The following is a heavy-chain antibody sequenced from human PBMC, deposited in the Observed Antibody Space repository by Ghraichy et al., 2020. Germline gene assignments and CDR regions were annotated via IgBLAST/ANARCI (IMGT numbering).Heavy chain of an antibody. Sequence: GSLRLSCAVSGFTFGSYEMNWVRQAPEKGLEWVSYITSRGDSIYYGDSVKGRFTISRDNAKNSLYLQMNSLRAEDTAIYYCATGILFPPAILSGMGVWGQGTTVTVSS. CDR2: ITSRGDSI. D-gene: IGHD2-2*02. CDR3: ATGILFPPAILSGMGV. CDR1: GFTFGSYE. J-gene: IGHJ6*02. V-gene: IGHV3-48*03.